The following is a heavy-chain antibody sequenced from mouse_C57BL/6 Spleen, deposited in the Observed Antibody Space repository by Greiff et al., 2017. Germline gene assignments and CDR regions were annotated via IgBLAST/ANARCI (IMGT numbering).Heavy chain of an antibody. CDR3: ARDPTMITDWYFDG. D-gene: IGHD2-4*01. Sequence: EVMLVESGGGLVKPGGSLKLSCAASGFTFSSYAMSWVRQTPEKRLEWVATISDGGSYTYYPDNVKGRFTISRDNAKNNLYLQMSHLKSEDTAMYYCARDPTMITDWYFDGWGTGTTVTVSS. J-gene: IGHJ1*03. V-gene: IGHV5-4*01. CDR2: ISDGGSYT. CDR1: GFTFSSYA.